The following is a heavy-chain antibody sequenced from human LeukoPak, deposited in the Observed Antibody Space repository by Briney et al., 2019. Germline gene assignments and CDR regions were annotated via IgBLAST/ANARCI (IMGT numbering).Heavy chain of an antibody. CDR2: IRYDGSNK. V-gene: IGHV3-30*02. D-gene: IGHD2-2*01. CDR1: GFTFSSYG. Sequence: PGGSLRLSCAASGFTFSSYGMHWVRQAPGKGLEWVAFIRYDGSNKYYADSVKGRFTISRDNSKNTLYLQMNSLRAEDTAVYYCAKEIGYCSSTSCLPVDGDYWGQGILVTVSS. CDR3: AKEIGYCSSTSCLPVDGDY. J-gene: IGHJ4*02.